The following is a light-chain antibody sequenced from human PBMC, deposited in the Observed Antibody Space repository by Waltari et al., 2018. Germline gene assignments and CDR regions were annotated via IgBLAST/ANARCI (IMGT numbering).Light chain of an antibody. V-gene: IGKV1-5*03. J-gene: IGKJ4*01. CDR3: QQYNSYSLLS. CDR2: KSS. Sequence: GYRVIISCRASQSISNWLAWYQQRPGKAPKLLVYKSSTLESGVPSRFSGSGSGTEFTLTISSLQPEDFATYYCQQYNSYSLLSFGGGTKVEIK. CDR1: QSISNW.